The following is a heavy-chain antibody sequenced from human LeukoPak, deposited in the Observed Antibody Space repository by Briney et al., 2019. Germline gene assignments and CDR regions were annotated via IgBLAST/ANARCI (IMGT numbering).Heavy chain of an antibody. CDR1: GFTFSDYY. CDR3: AGRGSDEYWVYY. D-gene: IGHD2-8*02. CDR2: VSSSGSTI. V-gene: IGHV3-11*01. Sequence: GGSLRLSCAASGFTFSDYYMSWIRQAPGKGLEWVSYVSSSGSTIFYTDSVKGRFTISRDKAKNSRYLQMNSLRAEDTAVYYCAGRGSDEYWVYYWGQGTLVTLSS. J-gene: IGHJ4*02.